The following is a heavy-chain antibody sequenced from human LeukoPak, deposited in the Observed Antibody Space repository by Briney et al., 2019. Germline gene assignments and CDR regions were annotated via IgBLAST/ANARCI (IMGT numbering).Heavy chain of an antibody. Sequence: PGGSLRLSCAASGFTVSSNYMSWVRQAPGKGLEWVSVIYSGGSTYYADSVKGRFTISRDNSKNTLYLQMNSLRAEDTAVYYCAKQYSSSWYYYMDVWGKGTTVTVSS. D-gene: IGHD6-6*01. CDR2: IYSGGST. J-gene: IGHJ6*03. CDR1: GFTVSSNY. V-gene: IGHV3-53*01. CDR3: AKQYSSSWYYYMDV.